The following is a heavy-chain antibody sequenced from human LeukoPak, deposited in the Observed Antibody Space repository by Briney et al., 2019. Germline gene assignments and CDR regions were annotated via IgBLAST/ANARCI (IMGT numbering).Heavy chain of an antibody. CDR2: ISYDGSNK. V-gene: IGHV3-30*04. CDR1: GFTFSSYA. CDR3: ASSGSSPIAFDI. Sequence: PGGSLRLSCAASGFTFSSYAMHWVRQAPGKGLEWVAVISYDGSNKYYADSVKGRFTISRDNSKNTLYLQMNSLRAEDTAVYYCASSGSSPIAFDIWGQGTMVTVSS. J-gene: IGHJ3*02. D-gene: IGHD3-10*01.